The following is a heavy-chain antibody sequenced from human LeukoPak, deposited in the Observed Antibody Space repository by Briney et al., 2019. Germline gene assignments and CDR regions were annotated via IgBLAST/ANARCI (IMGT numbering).Heavy chain of an antibody. J-gene: IGHJ4*02. D-gene: IGHD2-21*02. CDR3: SRAYCGGDCSPSLLTD. Sequence: SETLSLTGAGSGVSVGSGGYSWNWIGQQPGQGLEWIGYVYHSGSTFYNPSLKSRLAIPMETSRKHFALKLTSVTAADTAVYYCSRAYCGGDCSPSLLTDWGQGILVTVSS. CDR1: GVSVGSGGYS. CDR2: VYHSGST. V-gene: IGHV4-30-2*01.